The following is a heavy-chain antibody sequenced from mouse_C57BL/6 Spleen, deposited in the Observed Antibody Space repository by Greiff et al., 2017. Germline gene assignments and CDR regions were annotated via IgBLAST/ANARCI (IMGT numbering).Heavy chain of an antibody. V-gene: IGHV1-80*01. CDR1: GYAFSSYW. CDR2: IYPGDGDT. CDR3: ARGGISTWFAY. Sequence: VQRVESGAELVKPGASVKISCKASGYAFSSYWMNWVKQRPGKGLEWIGQIYPGDGDTNYNGKFKGKATLTADKSSSTAYMQRSSLTSEDSAVYFCARGGISTWFAYWGQGTLVTVSA. J-gene: IGHJ3*01.